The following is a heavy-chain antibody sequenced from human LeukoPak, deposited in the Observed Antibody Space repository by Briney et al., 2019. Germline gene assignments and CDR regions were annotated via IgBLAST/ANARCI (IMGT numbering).Heavy chain of an antibody. CDR3: ARLSISSTTINWFDP. CDR1: GGSISSYY. CDR2: MYYSGST. D-gene: IGHD2-2*01. V-gene: IGHV4-59*08. Sequence: SETLSLTCTVSGGSISSYYWSWIRQPPGKGLEWIGYMYYSGSTNYNPSLKSRVTISVDTSKNQFSLKLSSVTAADTAVYYCARLSISSTTINWFDPWGQGTPVTVSS. J-gene: IGHJ5*02.